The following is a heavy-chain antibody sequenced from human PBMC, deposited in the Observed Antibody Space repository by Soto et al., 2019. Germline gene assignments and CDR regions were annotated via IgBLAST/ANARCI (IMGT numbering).Heavy chain of an antibody. V-gene: IGHV3-53*04. CDR2: IYSGGST. D-gene: IGHD5-18*01. CDR3: ALGSVDTAMVPGY. Sequence: PGGSLRLSCAASGFTVSSNYMSWVRQAPGKGLEWVSVIYSGGSTYYADSVKGRFTISRHNSKNTLYLQMNSLRAEDTAVYYCALGSVDTAMVPGYWSQGTLVTVSS. CDR1: GFTVSSNY. J-gene: IGHJ4*02.